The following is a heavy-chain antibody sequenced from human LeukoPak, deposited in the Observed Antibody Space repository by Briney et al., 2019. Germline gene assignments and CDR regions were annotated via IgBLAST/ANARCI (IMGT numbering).Heavy chain of an antibody. Sequence: SETLSLTCTVSGGSISSYYWSWIRQPPGKGLEWIGYIYTSGSTNYNSSLKSRVTISVDTSKNQFSLKLSSVTAADTAVYYCARKRSGYTDAFDIWGQGTMVTVSS. CDR2: IYTSGST. V-gene: IGHV4-4*09. CDR3: ARKRSGYTDAFDI. D-gene: IGHD3-22*01. J-gene: IGHJ3*02. CDR1: GGSISSYY.